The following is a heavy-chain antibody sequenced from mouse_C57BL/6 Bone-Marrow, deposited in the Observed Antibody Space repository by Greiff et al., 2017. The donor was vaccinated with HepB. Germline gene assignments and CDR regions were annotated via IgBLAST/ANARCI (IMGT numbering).Heavy chain of an antibody. V-gene: IGHV5-4*03. CDR1: GFTFSSYA. D-gene: IGHD1-1*01. Sequence: EVKLMESGGGLVKPGGSLKLSCAASGFTFSSYAMSWVRQTPEKRLEWVATISDGGSYTYYPDNVKVRFTISRDNAKNNLYLQMSHLKSEDTAMYYCARAPYGSSEAWFAYWGQGTLVTVSA. CDR3: ARAPYGSSEAWFAY. CDR2: ISDGGSYT. J-gene: IGHJ3*01.